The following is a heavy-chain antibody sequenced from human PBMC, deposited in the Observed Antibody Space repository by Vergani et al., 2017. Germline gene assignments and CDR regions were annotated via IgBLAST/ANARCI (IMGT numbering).Heavy chain of an antibody. CDR3: ARWGNEKRLDS. V-gene: IGHV3-30*02. Sequence: QVQLVESGGGVVQRGGSLRLSCATSGFTLSNYDMQWIRQGPGKGLEFVAFIQFAGSNQYYADSVKGRFTISRDNSKNTLYLQMNSLRVEDTAVYYCARWGNEKRLDSWGQGTLVTVSS. D-gene: IGHD1-1*01. CDR1: GFTLSNYD. CDR2: IQFAGSNQ. J-gene: IGHJ5*01.